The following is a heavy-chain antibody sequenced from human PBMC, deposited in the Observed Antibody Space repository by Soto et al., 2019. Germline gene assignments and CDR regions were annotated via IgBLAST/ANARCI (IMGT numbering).Heavy chain of an antibody. CDR2: INLNSGGT. CDR3: VRGGPVAGQTSSEACHPFDF. CDR1: GYTFSDHY. Sequence: ASVKVSCKTSGYTFSDHYTHWLRQAPGQGLEWMGWINLNSGGTGYAEKFQGRVTMTRDTSISTAYMELNRLNSDDTAVYYYVRGGPVAGQTSSEACHPFDFWG. D-gene: IGHD6-19*01. J-gene: IGHJ4*01. V-gene: IGHV1-2*02.